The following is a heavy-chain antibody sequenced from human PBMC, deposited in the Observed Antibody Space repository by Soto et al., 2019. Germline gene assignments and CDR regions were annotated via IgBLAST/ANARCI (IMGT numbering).Heavy chain of an antibody. D-gene: IGHD2-2*01. CDR3: GREYCDSSRCYQPDV. J-gene: IGHJ6*04. CDR2: ISTKNGQT. CDR1: GYTFTSFG. V-gene: IGHV1-18*01. Sequence: QAQLVQSGVEVKKPGASVKVSCKASGYTFTSFGISWVRQAPGQGLEWMGWISTKNGQTRYLQKFQGRVTMTTDTPTSTAYSERRSLRSDDTAVYYCGREYCDSSRCYQPDVWAEGTTVTVSA.